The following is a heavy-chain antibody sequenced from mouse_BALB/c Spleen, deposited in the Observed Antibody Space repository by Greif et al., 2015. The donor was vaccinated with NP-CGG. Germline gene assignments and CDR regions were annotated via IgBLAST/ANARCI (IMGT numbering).Heavy chain of an antibody. V-gene: IGHV1S82*01. CDR2: IHPSDRET. CDR3: VRESCDGGYCAMDY. J-gene: IGHJ4*01. CDR1: GYSFTSYW. D-gene: IGHD6-2*01. Sequence: LVESGAELVRPGTSLKLSCKASGYSFTSYWMNWVKQRPGHGLEWIGMIHPSDRETRLNQKFKDKSTLTVDKSSSTVYMQLSSAVAEVSAVYYCVRESCDGGYCAMDYWVQGTSVTVAS.